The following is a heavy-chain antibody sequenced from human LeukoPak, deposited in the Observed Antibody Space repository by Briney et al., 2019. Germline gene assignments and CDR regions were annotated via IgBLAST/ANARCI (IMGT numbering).Heavy chain of an antibody. Sequence: GGSLRLSCAASGFNFSDSRMAWVRQAPGTGLEWAANVNKEGTEKHFLDSVEGRFTISRDNAKKSLYLQMRSLRPEDTAVYFCVRGDWYFESWGQGTLVTVSS. CDR3: VRGDWYFES. CDR2: VNKEGTEK. J-gene: IGHJ4*02. D-gene: IGHD2-21*02. CDR1: GFNFSDSR. V-gene: IGHV3-7*04.